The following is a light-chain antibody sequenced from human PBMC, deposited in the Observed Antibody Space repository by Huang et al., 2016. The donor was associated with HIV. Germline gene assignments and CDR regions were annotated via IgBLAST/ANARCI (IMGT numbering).Light chain of an antibody. CDR1: QSVRIN. V-gene: IGKV3-15*01. CDR3: QHYNNWPPET. Sequence: EIVMTQSPATLSVSPGERATLSCRASQSVRINLAWYQQKPGQAPRLLIYDASTWATGIPARFSGSGSGTEFTLIISSLQSEDFAVYYCQHYNNWPPETFGQGTKVEI. J-gene: IGKJ1*01. CDR2: DAS.